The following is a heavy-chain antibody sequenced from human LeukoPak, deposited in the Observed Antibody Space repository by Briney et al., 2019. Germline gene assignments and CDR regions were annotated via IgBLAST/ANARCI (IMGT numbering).Heavy chain of an antibody. Sequence: SETLSLTCAVYGGSFSGYYWSWIRQPPGKGPEWIGEINHSGSTNYNPSLKSRVTISVDTSKNQFSLKLSSVTAADTAVYYCARGLWYYDILTGYYTGRGWFDPWGQGTLVTVSS. D-gene: IGHD3-9*01. V-gene: IGHV4-34*01. CDR3: ARGLWYYDILTGYYTGRGWFDP. J-gene: IGHJ5*02. CDR1: GGSFSGYY. CDR2: INHSGST.